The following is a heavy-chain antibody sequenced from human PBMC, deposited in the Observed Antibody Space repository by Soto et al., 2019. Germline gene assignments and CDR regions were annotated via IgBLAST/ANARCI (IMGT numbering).Heavy chain of an antibody. D-gene: IGHD2-15*01. V-gene: IGHV3-48*02. Sequence: GGSLRLSCAASGFTFSSYSMNWVRQAPGKGLEWLSYITTSSSTIYYADSVKGRFTISRDNAKNSLYLQMNSLRDDDTAVYYCARVEGYCSGGSCYTVYLAFDYWGQGTLVTVSS. CDR2: ITTSSSTI. J-gene: IGHJ4*02. CDR1: GFTFSSYS. CDR3: ARVEGYCSGGSCYTVYLAFDY.